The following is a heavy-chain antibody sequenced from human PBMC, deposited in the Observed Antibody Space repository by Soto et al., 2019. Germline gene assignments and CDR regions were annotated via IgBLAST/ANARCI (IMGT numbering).Heavy chain of an antibody. D-gene: IGHD4-17*01. J-gene: IGHJ4*02. CDR3: ASSPLGYGDYHY. CDR2: IYAGGST. Sequence: EVQLVESGGGLVQPGGSLRLSCAASGFTVSSNYMSWVRQAPGRGLEWVSVIYAGGSTYYADSVKDRFTISRDNSKDTLYLQMNSRRAEDTAVYYCASSPLGYGDYHYWGQGTLVTVSS. V-gene: IGHV3-66*01. CDR1: GFTVSSNY.